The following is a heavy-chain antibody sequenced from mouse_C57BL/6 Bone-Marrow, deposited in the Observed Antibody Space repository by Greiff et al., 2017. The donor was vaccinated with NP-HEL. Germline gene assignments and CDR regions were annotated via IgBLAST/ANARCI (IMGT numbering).Heavy chain of an antibody. Sequence: QVQLQQSGAELVRPGTSVKVSCKASGYAFTNYLIEWVKQRPGQGLEWIGVINPGSGGTNYNEKFKGKATLTADKSSSTAYMQLSSLTSEDSAVYFCGRSFHYDYDGYWGQGTTLTVSS. J-gene: IGHJ2*01. CDR3: GRSFHYDYDGY. V-gene: IGHV1-54*01. CDR2: INPGSGGT. CDR1: GYAFTNYL. D-gene: IGHD2-4*01.